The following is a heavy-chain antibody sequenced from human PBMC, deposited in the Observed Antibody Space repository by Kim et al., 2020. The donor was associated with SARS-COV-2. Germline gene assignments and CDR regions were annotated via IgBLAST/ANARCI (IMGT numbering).Heavy chain of an antibody. V-gene: IGHV5-51*01. CDR2: IYPGDSDT. J-gene: IGHJ3*02. Sequence: GESLKISCKGYGYSFTSHLIGWVRQMPGKGLEWMGIIYPGDSDTRYSASFQGQVTISADKSISTDYLQWSSLKASDTAMYYCARPHYDILTEYAFDIWGQGTMVTVSS. D-gene: IGHD3-9*01. CDR1: GYSFTSHL. CDR3: ARPHYDILTEYAFDI.